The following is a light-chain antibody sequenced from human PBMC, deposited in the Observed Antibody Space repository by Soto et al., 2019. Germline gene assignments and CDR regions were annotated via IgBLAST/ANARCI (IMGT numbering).Light chain of an antibody. CDR3: LQYETYPYT. V-gene: IGKV1-17*01. CDR2: ATS. J-gene: IGKJ5*01. Sequence: DIQMTQSPSSLSASVGDIVTITCRASQGIRNDLGWYQQRQGKAPKRLIFATSSLQSGVPSRFSGSRSGTEFTLTIGSLQPEDFATYYCLQYETYPYTFGQGTRLEIK. CDR1: QGIRND.